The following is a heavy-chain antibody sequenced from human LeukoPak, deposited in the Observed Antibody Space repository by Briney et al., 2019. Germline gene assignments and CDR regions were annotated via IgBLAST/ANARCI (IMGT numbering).Heavy chain of an antibody. CDR2: IIPIFGTA. CDR1: GGTFSSYA. V-gene: IGHV1-69*13. Sequence: SVKVSCKASGGTFSSYAISWVRQAPGQGLEWMGGIIPIFGTANYAQKFQGRVTITADESTSTAYLELSSLRSEDTAVYYCARVRSGYSSGWYIADAFDIWGQGTMVTVSS. D-gene: IGHD6-19*01. CDR3: ARVRSGYSSGWYIADAFDI. J-gene: IGHJ3*02.